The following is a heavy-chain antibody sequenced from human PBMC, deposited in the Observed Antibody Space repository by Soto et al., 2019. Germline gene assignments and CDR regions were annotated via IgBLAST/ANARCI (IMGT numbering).Heavy chain of an antibody. V-gene: IGHV3-30-3*01. J-gene: IGHJ4*02. CDR3: ARDRTLNYGDFAY. Sequence: QVQLVESGGGVVQPGRSLRLSCAASGFTFSNYAMHWVRQAPGKGLEWVAAISYDGSHKYYAESVKGRFTISRDNSKDTLYLHMNSRRTDDTAVFYCARDRTLNYGDFAYWGQGTLVTVSS. CDR1: GFTFSNYA. CDR2: ISYDGSHK. D-gene: IGHD4-17*01.